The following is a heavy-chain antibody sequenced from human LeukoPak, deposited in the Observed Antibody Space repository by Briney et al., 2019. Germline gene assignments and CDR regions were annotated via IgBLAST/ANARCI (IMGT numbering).Heavy chain of an antibody. Sequence: GESLKISCKGSGYSFTSYWIGWVRPMPEKGLEWMGIIYPGDSDTRYSPSFQGQVTISADRSISTAYLQWSSLKASDTAMYYCARPIRGCSSTSCYAPDAFDIWGQGTMVTVSS. CDR3: ARPIRGCSSTSCYAPDAFDI. V-gene: IGHV5-51*01. D-gene: IGHD2-2*01. J-gene: IGHJ3*02. CDR2: IYPGDSDT. CDR1: GYSFTSYW.